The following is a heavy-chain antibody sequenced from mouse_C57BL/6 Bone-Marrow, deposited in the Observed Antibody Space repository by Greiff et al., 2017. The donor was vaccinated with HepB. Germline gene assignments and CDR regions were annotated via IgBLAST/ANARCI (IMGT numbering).Heavy chain of an antibody. V-gene: IGHV10-1*01. D-gene: IGHD1-1*01. CDR2: IRSKSNNYAT. Sequence: EVHLVESGGGLVQPKGSLKLSCAASGFSFNTYAMNWVRQAPGKGLEWVARIRSKSNNYATYYADSVKDRFTISRDDSESMLYLQMNNLKTEDTAMYYCVREDGSSPYYAMDYWGQGTSVTVSS. J-gene: IGHJ4*01. CDR3: VREDGSSPYYAMDY. CDR1: GFSFNTYA.